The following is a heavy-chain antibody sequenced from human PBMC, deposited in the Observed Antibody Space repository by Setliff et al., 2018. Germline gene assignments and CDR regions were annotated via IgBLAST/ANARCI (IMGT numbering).Heavy chain of an antibody. D-gene: IGHD3-22*01. J-gene: IGHJ6*03. CDR1: GFTFSSYA. CDR2: ISGSGGST. Sequence: PGGSLRLSCAASGFTFSSYAMSWVRQAPGKGLEWVSAISGSGGSTYYADSVKGRFTIPRDNSKNTLYLQMNSLRAEDTAVYYCAKRDYYDSSGYLLPYMDVWGKGTTVTVSS. V-gene: IGHV3-23*01. CDR3: AKRDYYDSSGYLLPYMDV.